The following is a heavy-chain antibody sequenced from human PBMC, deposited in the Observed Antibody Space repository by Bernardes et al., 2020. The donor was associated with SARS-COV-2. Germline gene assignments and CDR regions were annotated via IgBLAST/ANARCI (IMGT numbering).Heavy chain of an antibody. CDR2: IYSSGNT. CDR1: GGSISSSNFY. D-gene: IGHD2-21*02. CDR3: VGSSCGIDCYLGGLRSWDYGMDV. Sequence: SETLSLTCTVSGGSISSSNFYWGWIRQSPGMGLEWIGSIYSSGNTYSNPSLRSRVTESVDTSMNQFSLRLSFVTAADTAVYFCVGSSCGIDCYLGGLRSWDYGMDVWGQGTTVTVSS. J-gene: IGHJ6*02. V-gene: IGHV4-39*01.